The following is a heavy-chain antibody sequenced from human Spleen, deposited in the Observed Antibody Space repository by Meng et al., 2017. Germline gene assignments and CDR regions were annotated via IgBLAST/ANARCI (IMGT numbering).Heavy chain of an antibody. Sequence: QVQVREAGAVVKNPGASVKVPCKASGYPFTAYYRHWVRQAPGQGLEWVGGIVPSVGTPDYAQKFQGRVTITADKSTSTAYMELSSLRSEDTAMYYCASRDDFLTGADYWGQGSLVTVSS. CDR1: GYPFTAYY. CDR3: ASRDDFLTGADY. CDR2: IVPSVGTP. D-gene: IGHD3-9*01. V-gene: IGHV1-69*06. J-gene: IGHJ4*02.